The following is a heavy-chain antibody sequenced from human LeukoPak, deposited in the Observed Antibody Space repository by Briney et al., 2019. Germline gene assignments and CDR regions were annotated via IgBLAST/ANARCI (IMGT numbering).Heavy chain of an antibody. CDR3: AKGTVTTRGYFDY. J-gene: IGHJ4*02. CDR2: ISGSGGST. CDR1: GFTFSSYA. D-gene: IGHD4-17*01. V-gene: IGHV3-23*01. Sequence: GGSLRLSRAASGFTFSSYAMSWVRQAPGKGLEWVSAISGSGGSTYYADSVKGRFTISRDNSKNTLYLQMNSLRAENTAVYYCAKGTVTTRGYFDYWGQGTLVTVSS.